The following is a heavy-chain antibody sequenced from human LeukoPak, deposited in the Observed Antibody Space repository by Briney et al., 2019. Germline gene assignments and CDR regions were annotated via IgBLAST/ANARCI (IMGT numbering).Heavy chain of an antibody. CDR1: GYTFTSYY. CDR2: INPSGGST. D-gene: IGHD2-2*01. V-gene: IGHV1-46*03. CDR3: AREVPAYCSSTSCPRFDY. J-gene: IGHJ4*02. Sequence: ASVKVSCKASGYTFTSYYMHWVRQAPGQGGERMGIINPSGGSTRYAQKFQGRGTITRETATRTVYMELRRLRSEDTAVYYCAREVPAYCSSTSCPRFDYWGQGTLVTVSS.